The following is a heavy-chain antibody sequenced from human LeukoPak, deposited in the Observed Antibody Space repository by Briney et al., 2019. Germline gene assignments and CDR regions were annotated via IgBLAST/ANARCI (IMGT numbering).Heavy chain of an antibody. D-gene: IGHD2-15*01. CDR1: GFTLRSSA. Sequence: GGSLRLSCAASGFTLRSSAMSWVRQAPGKGLEWVSAISGDGGTISYAASVRGRFTISRDNAKNTLFLQMSSLRAGDTALYYCAKASLGSCSGAKCYHFDNWGQGTLVTVSS. J-gene: IGHJ4*02. CDR3: AKASLGSCSGAKCYHFDN. CDR2: ISGDGGTI. V-gene: IGHV3-23*01.